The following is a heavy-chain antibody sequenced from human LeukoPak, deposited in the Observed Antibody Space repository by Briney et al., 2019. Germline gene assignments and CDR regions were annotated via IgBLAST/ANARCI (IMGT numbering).Heavy chain of an antibody. CDR3: AKTPDIGYCSGGSCYSFSFRFDP. CDR1: GYTLTELS. J-gene: IGHJ5*02. D-gene: IGHD2-15*01. CDR2: FDPEDGET. V-gene: IGHV1-24*01. Sequence: ASVKVSCKVSGYTLTELSMHWVRQAPGKGLEWMGGFDPEDGETIYAQKFQGRVTMTEDTSTDTAYMELSSLRAEDTAVYYCAKTPDIGYCSGGSCYSFSFRFDPWGQGTLVTVSS.